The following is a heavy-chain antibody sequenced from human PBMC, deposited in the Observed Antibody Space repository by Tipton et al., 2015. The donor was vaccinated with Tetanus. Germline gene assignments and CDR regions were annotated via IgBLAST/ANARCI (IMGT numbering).Heavy chain of an antibody. CDR2: ISAYNGNT. J-gene: IGHJ6*02. V-gene: IGHV1-18*01. Sequence: QSGPEVKKPGASVKVSCKASGYTFTSYGISWVRQAPGQGLEWMGWISAYNGNTNYAQKLQGRVTMTTDTSTSTAYMELRSLRSDVTAVYYCARTLRSYYYYYGMDVWGQGTTVTVSS. CDR1: GYTFTSYG. D-gene: IGHD2-15*01. CDR3: ARTLRSYYYYYGMDV.